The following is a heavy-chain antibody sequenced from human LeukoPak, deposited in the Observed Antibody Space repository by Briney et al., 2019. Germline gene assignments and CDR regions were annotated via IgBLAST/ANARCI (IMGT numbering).Heavy chain of an antibody. D-gene: IGHD3-3*01. CDR2: ISYDGSNK. J-gene: IGHJ4*02. Sequence: PGRSLRLSCAASGFTFSSYAMHWVRQAPGKGLEWVAVISYDGSNKYYADSVKGRFTISRDNSKNTLYLQMNSLRAEDTAMYYCARGFGDSWGQGTLVTVSS. CDR1: GFTFSSYA. CDR3: ARGFGDS. V-gene: IGHV3-30*01.